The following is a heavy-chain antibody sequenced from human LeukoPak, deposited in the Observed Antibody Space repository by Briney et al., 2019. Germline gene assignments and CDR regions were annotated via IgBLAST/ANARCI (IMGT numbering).Heavy chain of an antibody. V-gene: IGHV4-59*12. D-gene: IGHD5-18*01. CDR3: ARGGGYVDY. J-gene: IGHJ4*02. CDR1: GGSIRNYF. Sequence: PSETLSLTCTVSGGSIRNYFWSWIRQPPGKGLEWIGYIYYSGSTNYNPSLKSRVTISVDTSKNQFSLKLSSVTAADTAVYYCARGGGYVDYWGQGILVTVSS. CDR2: IYYSGST.